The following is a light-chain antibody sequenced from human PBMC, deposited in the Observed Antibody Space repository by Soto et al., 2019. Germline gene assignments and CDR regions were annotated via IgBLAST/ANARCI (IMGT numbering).Light chain of an antibody. V-gene: IGKV3-15*01. Sequence: SPATLSVSPGERATLSCMASQSVSSNLAWYQQKPGQAPRLLIYGASSRATGIPARFSGSGSGTEFTLTISSLQSEDFAVYYCQQYNNWPPLTFGGGTKVDIK. J-gene: IGKJ4*01. CDR2: GAS. CDR1: QSVSSN. CDR3: QQYNNWPPLT.